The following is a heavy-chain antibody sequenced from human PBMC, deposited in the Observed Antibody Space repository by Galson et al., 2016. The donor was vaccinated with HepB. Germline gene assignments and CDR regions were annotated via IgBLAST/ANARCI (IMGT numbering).Heavy chain of an antibody. CDR1: GGSISSSSYY. CDR2: IYYSGST. CDR3: ARVLRGMTAKSLYGLDV. Sequence: ETLSLTCTVSGGSISSSSYYWGWIRQPPGKGLEWIGYIYYSGSTKYNPSLKSRVTISVDTSKNQLSLKLSSVTAADTAVYYCARVLRGMTAKSLYGLDVWGQGTTVTVSS. D-gene: IGHD2-21*02. J-gene: IGHJ6*02. V-gene: IGHV4-61*05.